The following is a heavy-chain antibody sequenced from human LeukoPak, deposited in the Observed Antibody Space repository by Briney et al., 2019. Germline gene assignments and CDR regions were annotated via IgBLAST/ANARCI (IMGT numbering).Heavy chain of an antibody. J-gene: IGHJ4*02. V-gene: IGHV3-30*04. CDR3: ARDFTPEWFDIH. CDR1: GLAFSSYS. CDR2: ISYDGSDE. D-gene: IGHD3-3*01. Sequence: GGSLRLSCVASGLAFSSYSMHWVRQAPGKGLEWMGVISYDGSDEYYTDSVKGRFTISRDNPKNTVYLQMNSLRADDTAVYYCARDFTPEWFDIHWGQGTLVTVS.